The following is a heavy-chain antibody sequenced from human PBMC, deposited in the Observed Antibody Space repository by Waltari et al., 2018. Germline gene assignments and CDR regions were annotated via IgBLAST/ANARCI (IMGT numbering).Heavy chain of an antibody. J-gene: IGHJ6*03. Sequence: QVQLQESGPGLVKPSQPLSLTCPVSGGSISSGDYSWGWIRQPPGKGQEWIGYTYSSGTTYYNPSLKSRVTISVHTSKNQFSLKLSSVTAADTAVYYCARAASGSYWGAYYYYYYMDVWGKGTTVTVSS. CDR2: TYSSGTT. D-gene: IGHD1-26*01. V-gene: IGHV4-30-4*08. CDR1: GGSISSGDYS. CDR3: ARAASGSYWGAYYYYYYMDV.